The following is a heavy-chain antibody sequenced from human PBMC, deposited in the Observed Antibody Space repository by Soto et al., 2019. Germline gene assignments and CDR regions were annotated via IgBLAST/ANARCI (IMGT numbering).Heavy chain of an antibody. CDR1: GFNFGPFW. D-gene: IGHD3-10*01. V-gene: IGHV3-74*01. CDR2: INSDGTTI. CDR3: VRDRGYPDSFDI. J-gene: IGHJ3*02. Sequence: GSLRLSCAASGFNFGPFWMHWVRQAPGKGLVWVSHINSDGTTIVYADSVKGRFTISRDNAKNTLYLQMNSLRVEDTAVYFCVRDRGYPDSFDIWGPGTLVTVSS.